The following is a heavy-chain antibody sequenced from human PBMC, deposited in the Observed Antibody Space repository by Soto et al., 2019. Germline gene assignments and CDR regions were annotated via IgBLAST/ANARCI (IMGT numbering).Heavy chain of an antibody. CDR3: ARVTAMVSYYGMDV. J-gene: IGHJ6*02. V-gene: IGHV1-69*13. CDR2: IIPIFGTA. Sequence: SVKVSCKASGGTFSSYAISCVRQAPGQGLEWMGGIIPIFGTANYAQKFQGRVTITADESTSTAYMELSSLRSEDTAVYYCARVTAMVSYYGMDVWGQGTTVTVSS. CDR1: GGTFSSYA. D-gene: IGHD5-18*01.